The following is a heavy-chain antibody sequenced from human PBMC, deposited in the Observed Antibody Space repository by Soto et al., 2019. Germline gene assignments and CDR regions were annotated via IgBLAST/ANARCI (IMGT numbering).Heavy chain of an antibody. CDR2: INAGNGNT. J-gene: IGHJ5*02. V-gene: IGHV1-3*01. Sequence: ASVKVSCKASGYTFTSYAMHWVRQAPGQRLEWMGWINAGNGNTKYSQKFQGRVTITRDTSASTAYMELSSLRSEDTAVYYCARDVTPWRPSVAGDNWFDPWGQGTLVTVSS. CDR3: ARDVTPWRPSVAGDNWFDP. D-gene: IGHD4-4*01. CDR1: GYTFTSYA.